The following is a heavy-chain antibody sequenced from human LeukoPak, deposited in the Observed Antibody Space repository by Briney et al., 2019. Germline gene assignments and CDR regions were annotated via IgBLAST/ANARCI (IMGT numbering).Heavy chain of an antibody. Sequence: PGGSLRLSCAASGFTVSSNYMSWVRQAPGKGLEWVSVIYSGGSTYYADSVKGRFTISGDNSKNTLYLQMNSLRAEDTAVYYCATAYCGGDCYSKNAFDIWGQGTMVTVSS. J-gene: IGHJ3*02. D-gene: IGHD2-21*02. V-gene: IGHV3-66*01. CDR1: GFTVSSNY. CDR2: IYSGGST. CDR3: ATAYCGGDCYSKNAFDI.